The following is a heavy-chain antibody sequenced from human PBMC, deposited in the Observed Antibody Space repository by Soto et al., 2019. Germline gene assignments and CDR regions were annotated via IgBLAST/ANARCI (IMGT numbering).Heavy chain of an antibody. Sequence: RLSCAASGFTFSDYGLSWVRQAPGKGLEWVSSISGSRGSTTYYAGSVKGRFTISRDNSKNTLYLQMNSLRVEDTAVYYCAQDRGCSGSTCYQAYWGPGTLVTVSS. J-gene: IGHJ4*02. V-gene: IGHV3-23*01. CDR1: GFTFSDYG. D-gene: IGHD2-2*01. CDR2: ISGSRGSTT. CDR3: AQDRGCSGSTCYQAY.